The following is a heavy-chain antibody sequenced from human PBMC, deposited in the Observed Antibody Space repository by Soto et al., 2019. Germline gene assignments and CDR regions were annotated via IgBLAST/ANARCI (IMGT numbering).Heavy chain of an antibody. D-gene: IGHD1-1*01. CDR1: GASIRGFY. Sequence: PSATLSLTCTVSGASIRGFYWSWIRKSAGKGLGGIGRIYATGTTDYNPSLKSRVMMSVDTSKKQFSLKLRSVTAADTAVYYCVRDGTKTLRDWFDPWGQGSSVTVSS. J-gene: IGHJ5*02. V-gene: IGHV4-4*07. CDR2: IYATGTT. CDR3: VRDGTKTLRDWFDP.